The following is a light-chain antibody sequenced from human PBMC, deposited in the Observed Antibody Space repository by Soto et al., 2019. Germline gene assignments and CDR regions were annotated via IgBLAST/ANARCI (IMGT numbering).Light chain of an antibody. V-gene: IGKV3-11*01. CDR1: QSVSSY. CDR3: QQRSNWPIT. Sequence: EIVLTQSPGTLSLSPGERATLSCRASQSVSSYLAWYQQKPGQAPRLLIYGASSRATGIPDRFSGSGSGTDFTLTISRLEPEDFAVYYCQQRSNWPITFGQGTRLEIK. CDR2: GAS. J-gene: IGKJ5*01.